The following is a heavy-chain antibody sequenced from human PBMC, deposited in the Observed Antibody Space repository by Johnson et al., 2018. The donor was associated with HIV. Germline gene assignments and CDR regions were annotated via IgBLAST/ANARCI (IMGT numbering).Heavy chain of an antibody. V-gene: IGHV3-30-3*01. CDR2: ISYDGSNK. CDR3: ANPTGSDAFDI. J-gene: IGHJ3*02. Sequence: HVQLVESGGGVVQPGRSLRLSCAASGFIFSSNAMHWVRQAPGKGLEWVAVISYDGSNKFYADSVKGRFTISRDNSKNTLYLQMNSLRAEDTAVYYCANPTGSDAFDIWGQGTMVTVSS. D-gene: IGHD1-1*01. CDR1: GFIFSSNA.